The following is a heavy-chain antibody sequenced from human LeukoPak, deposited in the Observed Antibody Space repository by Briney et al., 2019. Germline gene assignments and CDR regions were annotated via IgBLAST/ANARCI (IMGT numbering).Heavy chain of an antibody. CDR1: GFTFSSYW. V-gene: IGHV3-7*01. D-gene: IGHD1-7*01. J-gene: IGHJ6*02. CDR2: IKQDGSEK. CDR3: ARGRLSYNWNYFNYYYYGMDV. Sequence: GGSLRLSCAASGFTFSSYWMSWVRQAPGKGLEWVANIKQDGSEKYYVDSVKGRFTISRDNAKNSLYLQMNSLRAEDTAVYYCARGRLSYNWNYFNYYYYGMDVWGQGTTVTVSS.